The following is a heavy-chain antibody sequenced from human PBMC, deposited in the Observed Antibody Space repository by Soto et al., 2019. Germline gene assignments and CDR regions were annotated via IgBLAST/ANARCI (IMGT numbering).Heavy chain of an antibody. D-gene: IGHD3-10*01. CDR2: ILNDVSNR. Sequence: QVQLVESGGGVVQPGRSLTLSCAASGFTFSNYGMHWVRQAPGKGLEWVAVILNDVSNRYHADSVKDRFTISRDNSKNTLYLQMNSLRAEDTAVYYCARDDEYSGNGMDVWGQGTTVTVS. V-gene: IGHV3-33*01. CDR3: ARDDEYSGNGMDV. J-gene: IGHJ6*02. CDR1: GFTFSNYG.